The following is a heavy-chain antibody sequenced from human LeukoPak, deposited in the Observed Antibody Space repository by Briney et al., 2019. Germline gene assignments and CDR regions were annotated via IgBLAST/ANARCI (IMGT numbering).Heavy chain of an antibody. CDR3: ARVALVPLSHFDY. Sequence: PSETLSLTCTVSGGSISSSNYYWGWIRQPPGRSLEWIGDMDQRGDTNNNPSLKSRLTLSLDTSKNVFSLKLRSVTAADTAVYYCARVALVPLSHFDYWGQGILVTVSS. D-gene: IGHD3-10*01. V-gene: IGHV4-39*07. CDR2: MDQRGDT. J-gene: IGHJ4*02. CDR1: GGSISSSNYY.